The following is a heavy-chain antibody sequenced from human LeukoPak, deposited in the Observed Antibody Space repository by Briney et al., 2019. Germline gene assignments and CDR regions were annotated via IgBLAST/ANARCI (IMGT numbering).Heavy chain of an antibody. Sequence: SETLSLTCTVSGGSISSYYWSWIRQPPGKGLEWIGYIYYSGSTNYNPSLKGRVTISVDTSKNQFSLKLSSVTAADTAVYYCARGIAAHFYGMDVWGQGTTVTVSS. CDR1: GGSISSYY. V-gene: IGHV4-59*08. J-gene: IGHJ6*02. CDR3: ARGIAAHFYGMDV. D-gene: IGHD6-13*01. CDR2: IYYSGST.